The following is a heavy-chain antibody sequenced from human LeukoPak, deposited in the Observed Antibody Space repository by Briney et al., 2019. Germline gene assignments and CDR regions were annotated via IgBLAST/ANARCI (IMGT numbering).Heavy chain of an antibody. J-gene: IGHJ4*02. Sequence: SETLSLTCTVSGGSISSYYWSWIRQPPGKGLEWIGYIYYSGSTNYNPSLKSRVTISVDTSKNQFSLKLSSVTAADTAVYYCARETSYYDIDYRGQGTLVTVSS. CDR1: GGSISSYY. CDR3: ARETSYYDIDY. D-gene: IGHD3-9*01. CDR2: IYYSGST. V-gene: IGHV4-59*12.